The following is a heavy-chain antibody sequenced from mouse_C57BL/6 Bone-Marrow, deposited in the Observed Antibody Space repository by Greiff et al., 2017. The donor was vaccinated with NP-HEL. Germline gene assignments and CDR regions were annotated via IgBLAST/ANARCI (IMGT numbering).Heavy chain of an antibody. CDR3: TRPDYYGSSYRAWFAY. CDR2: IDPETGGT. D-gene: IGHD1-1*01. V-gene: IGHV1-15*01. J-gene: IGHJ3*01. CDR1: GYTFTDYE. Sequence: ESGAELVRPGASVTLSCKASGYTFTDYEMHWVKQTPVHGLEWIGAIDPETGGTAYNQKFKGKAILTADKSSSTAYMELRSLTSEDSAVYYCTRPDYYGSSYRAWFAYWGQGTLVTVSA.